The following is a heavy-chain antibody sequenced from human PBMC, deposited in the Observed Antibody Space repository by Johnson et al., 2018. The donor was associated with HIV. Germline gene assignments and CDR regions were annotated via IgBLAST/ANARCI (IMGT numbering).Heavy chain of an antibody. CDR3: AKARGIVGATGAFDI. CDR2: IKEDGSDD. Sequence: QVQLVESGGGVVQPGRSLRLSCSASGFSFSNYAMDWVRQAPGKGLEWVANIKEDGSDDYYVDVLKGRFNISRDNSKNTLSLQMNSLRAEDTAVYYCAKARGIVGATGAFDIWGQGTMVTVSS. J-gene: IGHJ3*02. D-gene: IGHD1-26*01. CDR1: GFSFSNYA. V-gene: IGHV3-30*18.